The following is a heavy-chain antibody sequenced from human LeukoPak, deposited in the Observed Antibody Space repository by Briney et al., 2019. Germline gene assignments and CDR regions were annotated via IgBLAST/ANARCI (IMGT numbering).Heavy chain of an antibody. D-gene: IGHD3-10*01. CDR3: AKDLRWFGAHGMDV. Sequence: PGGSLRLSCAASGFTFSSYGMHWVRQAPGKGLEWVAVISYDGSNKYYADSVKGRFTISRDNSKNTLYPQMNSLRAEDTAVYYCAKDLRWFGAHGMDVWGQGTTVTVSS. V-gene: IGHV3-30*18. J-gene: IGHJ6*02. CDR2: ISYDGSNK. CDR1: GFTFSSYG.